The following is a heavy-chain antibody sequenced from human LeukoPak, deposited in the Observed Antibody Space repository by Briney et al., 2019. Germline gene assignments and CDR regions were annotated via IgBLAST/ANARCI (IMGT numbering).Heavy chain of an antibody. J-gene: IGHJ5*02. CDR2: IYSGGSA. D-gene: IGHD3-10*01. CDR3: ARRHRNHFRSGNYYTKVDVWFDP. CDR1: GFTVTSNY. V-gene: IGHV3-66*04. Sequence: GGSLRLSCEASGFTVTSNYMSWVRQAPGKGLEWVSVIYSGGSAFHADSVKGRFILSRDNSKNTPYLQMNSLRGEDTGVYYLARRHRNHFRSGNYYTKVDVWFDPWGQGPLVTVSS.